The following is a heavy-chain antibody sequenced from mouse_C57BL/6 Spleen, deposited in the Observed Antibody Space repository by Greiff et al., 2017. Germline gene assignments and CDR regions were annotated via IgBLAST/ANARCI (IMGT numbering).Heavy chain of an antibody. J-gene: IGHJ3*01. Sequence: QVQLQQPGAELVMPGASVKLSCKASGYTFTSYWMHWVKQRPGHGLEWIGEIDPSDSYTNYNQKFKGKTKLTVDKSSSTAYMQLSSLTSEDSAVYYCARGNYGYPRFDYWGQGTLDTISA. D-gene: IGHD2-2*01. CDR3: ARGNYGYPRFDY. V-gene: IGHV1-69*01. CDR1: GYTFTSYW. CDR2: IDPSDSYT.